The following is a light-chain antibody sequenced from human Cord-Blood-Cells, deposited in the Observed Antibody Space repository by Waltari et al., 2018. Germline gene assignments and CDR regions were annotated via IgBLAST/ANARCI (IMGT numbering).Light chain of an antibody. CDR3: MQALQAPRS. CDR1: QSLLHSNGYNY. J-gene: IGKJ4*01. V-gene: IGKV2-28*01. Sequence: DIVMTQSPLSLPVTPGEPASISCRSSQSLLHSNGYNYLDWYLQKPGQSPQLLIYLGSNRGSGVPDRFSGSGSGPDVTLEISRVEAEDVGVYDCMQALQAPRSFGGGTKVEI. CDR2: LGS.